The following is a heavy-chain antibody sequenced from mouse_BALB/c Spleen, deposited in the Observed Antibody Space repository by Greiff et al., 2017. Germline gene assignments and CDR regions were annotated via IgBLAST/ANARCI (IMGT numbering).Heavy chain of an antibody. Sequence: VKLQESGPGLVAPSQSLSITCTVSGFSLTSYGVHWVRQPPGKGLEWLGVIWAGGSTNYNSALMSRLSISKDNSKSQVFLKMNSLQTDDTAMYYCARGQFITTVVATGYFDYWGQGTTLTVSS. V-gene: IGHV2-9*02. J-gene: IGHJ2*01. CDR1: GFSLTSYG. CDR3: ARGQFITTVVATGYFDY. D-gene: IGHD1-1*01. CDR2: IWAGGST.